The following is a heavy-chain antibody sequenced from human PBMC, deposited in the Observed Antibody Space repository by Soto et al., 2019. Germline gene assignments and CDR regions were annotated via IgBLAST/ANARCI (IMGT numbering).Heavy chain of an antibody. D-gene: IGHD6-13*01. Sequence: QVQLVESGGGVVQPGRSLTVSCAASGISISTYAMHWVRQAPGKGLEWVAVISQDGSVKYYADSVKGLFTISRDNPKNTLFLQMNSLGADGTAVYYCAGRQQDYYYYSMDVWGQGTTVTVSS. CDR3: AGRQQDYYYYSMDV. CDR1: GISISTYA. CDR2: ISQDGSVK. J-gene: IGHJ6*02. V-gene: IGHV3-30*03.